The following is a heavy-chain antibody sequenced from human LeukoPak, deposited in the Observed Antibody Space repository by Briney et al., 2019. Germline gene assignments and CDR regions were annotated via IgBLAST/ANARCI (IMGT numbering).Heavy chain of an antibody. Sequence: GGSLRLSCAASGFTFSSYGTHWVRQAPGKGLEWVAVIWYDGSNKYYADSVKGRFTISRDNSKNTLYLQMNSLRAEDTAVYYCVRDLGYSSGGSCYSRYYYGMDVWGKGTTVPVSS. CDR3: VRDLGYSSGGSCYSRYYYGMDV. J-gene: IGHJ6*04. D-gene: IGHD2-15*01. V-gene: IGHV3-33*01. CDR2: IWYDGSNK. CDR1: GFTFSSYG.